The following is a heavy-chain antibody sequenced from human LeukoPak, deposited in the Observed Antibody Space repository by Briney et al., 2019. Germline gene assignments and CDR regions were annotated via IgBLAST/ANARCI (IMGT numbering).Heavy chain of an antibody. CDR3: ARDLVTVTKGFDN. V-gene: IGHV4-39*07. J-gene: IGHJ3*02. Sequence: PSETLSLTCSVSGNSVSSTIHYWGWIRQPPGKGLEWIGSIDYDGSTYYSPSLKSRLTISVDTSKNQFSLKLSSVTTADTAVYYCARDLVTVTKGFDNWGLGTMVSVSS. CDR2: IDYDGST. D-gene: IGHD4-17*01. CDR1: GNSVSSTIHY.